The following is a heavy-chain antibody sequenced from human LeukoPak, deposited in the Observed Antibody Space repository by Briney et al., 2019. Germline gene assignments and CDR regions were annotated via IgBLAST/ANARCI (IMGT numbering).Heavy chain of an antibody. Sequence: PGGSLRLSCLASGFTFSSYAMDWVRQAPGQGLQWVSAVGTSADTYYADSVRGRITISRDNSKNTLYLQMDSLRAEDTAMYYCARINIAAAGAIFDYWGRGALVTVSS. V-gene: IGHV3-23*01. J-gene: IGHJ4*02. CDR1: GFTFSSYA. CDR2: VGTSADT. D-gene: IGHD6-13*01. CDR3: ARINIAAAGAIFDY.